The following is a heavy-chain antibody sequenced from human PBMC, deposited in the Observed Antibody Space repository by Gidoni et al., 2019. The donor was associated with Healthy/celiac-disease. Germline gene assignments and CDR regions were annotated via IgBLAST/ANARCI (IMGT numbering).Heavy chain of an antibody. CDR2: ISGSGGST. Sequence: EVQLLESGGGLVQPGGALRLTSAASGFTFSSYAMSGYRQAPGKGLEWVAAISGSGGSTYSADSVKGRFTFSRDNSTTTLYLQMISLRAEDTAVYYCAKDTPIVVVPAAMRRYYYYMDVWGKGTTVTVSS. V-gene: IGHV3-23*01. CDR1: GFTFSSYA. J-gene: IGHJ6*03. CDR3: AKDTPIVVVPAAMRRYYYYMDV. D-gene: IGHD2-2*01.